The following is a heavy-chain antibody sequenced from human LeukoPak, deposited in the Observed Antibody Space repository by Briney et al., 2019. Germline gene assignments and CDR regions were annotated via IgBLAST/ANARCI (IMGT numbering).Heavy chain of an antibody. J-gene: IGHJ4*02. D-gene: IGHD4-23*01. CDR2: IYYDGTT. V-gene: IGHV4-59*08. CDR1: GGSINSYY. CDR3: ARYCNDGNCGSKALDY. Sequence: ASETLSLTCTVFGGSINSYYWSWIRQPPGKGLEWIGWIYYDGTTRYNPSLKGRVSVSVDTSKSQFSLKLSSVTAADTAVYYCARYCNDGNCGSKALDYWGQGTLVTVSS.